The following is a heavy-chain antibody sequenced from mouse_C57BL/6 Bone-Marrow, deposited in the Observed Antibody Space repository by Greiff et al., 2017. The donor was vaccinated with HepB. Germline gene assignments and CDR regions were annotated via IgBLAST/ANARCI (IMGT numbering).Heavy chain of an antibody. CDR3: TREGEFST. CDR1: GYTFTDYE. V-gene: IGHV1-15*01. D-gene: IGHD1-1*01. Sequence: QVQLKESGAELVRPGASVTLSCKASGYTFTDYEMHWVKQTPVHGLEWIGAIDPETGGTAYNQKFKGKAILTADKSSSTAYMALRSLTSEDSAVYYCTREGEFSTWGRGTSVTVSS. CDR2: IDPETGGT. J-gene: IGHJ4*01.